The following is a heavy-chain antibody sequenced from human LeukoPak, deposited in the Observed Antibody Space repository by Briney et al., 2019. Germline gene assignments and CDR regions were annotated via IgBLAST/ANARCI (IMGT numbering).Heavy chain of an antibody. CDR3: AYRRYSTSSFGSFDI. Sequence: ESGPTLVKPTQTLTLTCTFSGFPLSTRGVGVGWIRQPPGKALEWLALIYWDGSKPYSPSLKSRLTITEDTSKNQVVLTIVDMAPVDTATYYCAYRRYSTSSFGSFDIWGQGTMVTVSS. CDR2: IYWDGSK. D-gene: IGHD6-6*01. V-gene: IGHV2-5*02. CDR1: GFPLSTRGVG. J-gene: IGHJ3*02.